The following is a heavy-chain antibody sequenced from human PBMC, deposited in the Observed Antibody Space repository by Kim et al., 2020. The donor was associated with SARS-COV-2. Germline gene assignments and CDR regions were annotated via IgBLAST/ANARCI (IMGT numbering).Heavy chain of an antibody. Sequence: GGSLRLSCVASGFTFSSYGIHWVRQAPGKGLEWVAVISYDGNNKYYADSVQGRFTISRDNSQNTLFLQMNSLSAEDTAVYFCAKESGPMGYFDYWGQGTLVTVSS. V-gene: IGHV3-30*18. CDR1: GFTFSSYG. CDR3: AKESGPMGYFDY. CDR2: ISYDGNNK. D-gene: IGHD3-10*01. J-gene: IGHJ4*02.